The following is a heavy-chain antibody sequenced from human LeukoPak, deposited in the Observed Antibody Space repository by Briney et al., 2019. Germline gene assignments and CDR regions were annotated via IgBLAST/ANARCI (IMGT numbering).Heavy chain of an antibody. D-gene: IGHD3-10*01. Sequence: GRSLRLSCAASGFTFSTYVMHWVRQAPGKGLEWVAVISYDGSNKYYADSVKGRFTISRDNSKNTVYLQMNSLRAEDTAVYYCASDRNYYSLGSYSSEGYWGQGTLVTVSS. CDR2: ISYDGSNK. CDR3: ASDRNYYSLGSYSSEGY. CDR1: GFTFSTYV. J-gene: IGHJ4*02. V-gene: IGHV3-30*03.